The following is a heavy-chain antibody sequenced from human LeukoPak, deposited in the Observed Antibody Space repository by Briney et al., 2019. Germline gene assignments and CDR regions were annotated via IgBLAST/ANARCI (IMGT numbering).Heavy chain of an antibody. D-gene: IGHD3-10*01. Sequence: GGSLRLSCAASGFTFSSYSMNWVRQAPGKGLEWVSSISSSSSYIYYADSVKGRFTISRDNAKNSLYLQMNSLRAEDTAVYYCARKLGSLYYFDYWGQGTLVTDCS. J-gene: IGHJ4*02. CDR1: GFTFSSYS. CDR3: ARKLGSLYYFDY. CDR2: ISSSSSYI. V-gene: IGHV3-21*01.